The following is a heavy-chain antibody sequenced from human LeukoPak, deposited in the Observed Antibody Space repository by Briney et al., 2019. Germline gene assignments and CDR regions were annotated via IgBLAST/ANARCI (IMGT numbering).Heavy chain of an antibody. D-gene: IGHD6-13*01. CDR3: ARGIAAAAPTEGY. CDR1: GFTFNKYW. J-gene: IGHJ4*02. CDR2: INQDDSQI. Sequence: PGGSLRLSCAASGFTFNKYWLTWVRQAPGKGLEWVANINQDDSQIYYLESVEGRFTITRDNAKNSLHLQMNSLRAEDTAVYYCARGIAAAAPTEGYWGQGTLVTVSS. V-gene: IGHV3-7*01.